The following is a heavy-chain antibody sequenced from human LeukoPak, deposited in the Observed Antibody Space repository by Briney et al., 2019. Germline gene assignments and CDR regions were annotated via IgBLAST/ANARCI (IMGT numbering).Heavy chain of an antibody. D-gene: IGHD2-21*01. Sequence: KPSETLSLTCTVYGGSFSGYYWSWIRQPPGKGLEGIGEINHSGSTNYNPALKRRGTIAVDTSKNQFSLKLSSVTAADTAVYYCARAYCGSDCYVDYWGQGTLVTVSS. V-gene: IGHV4-34*01. CDR1: GGSFSGYY. CDR2: INHSGST. J-gene: IGHJ4*02. CDR3: ARAYCGSDCYVDY.